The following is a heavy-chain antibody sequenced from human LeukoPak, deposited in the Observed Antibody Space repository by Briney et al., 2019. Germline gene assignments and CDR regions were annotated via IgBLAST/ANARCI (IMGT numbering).Heavy chain of an antibody. CDR3: ARSGSGYLRYYFDS. D-gene: IGHD5-12*01. CDR2: MYSSGST. CDR1: GGSISSSSYY. Sequence: SETLSLTCTVSGGSISSSSYYWGWIRRPPGKGLEWIGSMYSSGSTYYNPSLKSRVTISVDTSKNQFSLKLSSVTTTDTAVYYCARSGSGYLRYYFDSWGQGTLVTVSS. V-gene: IGHV4-39*07. J-gene: IGHJ4*02.